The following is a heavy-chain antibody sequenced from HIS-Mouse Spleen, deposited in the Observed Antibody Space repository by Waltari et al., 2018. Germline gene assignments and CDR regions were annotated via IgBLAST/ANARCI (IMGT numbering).Heavy chain of an antibody. V-gene: IGHV1-8*01. CDR1: GYTFTSYD. CDR2: TNPNSVNT. Sequence: QVQLVQSGAEVKKPGASVKVSCKASGYTFTSYDINWVRQATGQGLEWMGWTNPNSVNTGYAQKFQGRVTMTRNTSISTAYMELSSLRSEDTAVYYCARGLASSSWYYYYYGMDVWGQGTTVTVSS. J-gene: IGHJ6*02. CDR3: ARGLASSSWYYYYYGMDV. D-gene: IGHD6-13*01.